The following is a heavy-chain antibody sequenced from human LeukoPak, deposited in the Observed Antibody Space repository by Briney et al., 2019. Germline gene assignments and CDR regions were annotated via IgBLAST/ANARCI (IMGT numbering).Heavy chain of an antibody. Sequence: GGSLRLSGAASGFTFSDYYMSWVRQAPGKGLEWVSYISSSGSTIYYADSVKGRFTISRDKPKNSLYLQMNSLRVEDTAVYYCARVLQVYGSANDAFDIWGQGTMVTVSS. CDR1: GFTFSDYY. CDR3: ARVLQVYGSANDAFDI. CDR2: ISSSGSTI. J-gene: IGHJ3*02. V-gene: IGHV3-11*01. D-gene: IGHD3-10*01.